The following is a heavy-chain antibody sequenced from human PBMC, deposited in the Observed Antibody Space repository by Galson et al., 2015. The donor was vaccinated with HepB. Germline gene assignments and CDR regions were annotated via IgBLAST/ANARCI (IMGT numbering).Heavy chain of an antibody. CDR2: ISAYNGNT. V-gene: IGHV1-18*01. D-gene: IGHD5-24*01. Sequence: SVKVSCKASGYTFTSYGISWVRQAPGQGLEWMGWISAYNGNTNYAQKLQGRVTMTTDTSTSTAYMELSSLRSEDTAVYYCARDGDGYKSVLGSDAFDIWGQGTMVTVSS. CDR3: ARDGDGYKSVLGSDAFDI. J-gene: IGHJ3*02. CDR1: GYTFTSYG.